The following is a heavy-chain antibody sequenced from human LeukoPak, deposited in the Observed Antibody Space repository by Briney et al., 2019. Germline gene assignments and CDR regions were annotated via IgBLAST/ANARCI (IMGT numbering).Heavy chain of an antibody. V-gene: IGHV4-34*01. J-gene: IGHJ4*02. D-gene: IGHD3-22*01. Sequence: SETLSLTCAVYGGSFSGYYWSWIRQSPGKGLEWIGEINHSGSTNYNPSLKSRVTISVDTSKNQFSLKLSSVTAADTAVYYCARETSYYYDSSGYYDRWGQGTLVTVSS. CDR1: GGSFSGYY. CDR3: ARETSYYYDSSGYYDR. CDR2: INHSGST.